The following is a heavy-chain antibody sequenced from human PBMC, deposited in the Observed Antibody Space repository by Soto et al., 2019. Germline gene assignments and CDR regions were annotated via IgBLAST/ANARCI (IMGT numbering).Heavy chain of an antibody. D-gene: IGHD2-2*02. Sequence: GASVKVSCKASGYTFTGYYMHWVRQAPGQGLEWMGWINPNSGGTNYAQKFQGRVTMTRDTSISTAYMELSRLRSDGTAVYYCARMGVVVPAAILLDYYYGMDVWGQGTTVTVS. CDR2: INPNSGGT. CDR1: GYTFTGYY. CDR3: ARMGVVVPAAILLDYYYGMDV. V-gene: IGHV1-2*02. J-gene: IGHJ6*02.